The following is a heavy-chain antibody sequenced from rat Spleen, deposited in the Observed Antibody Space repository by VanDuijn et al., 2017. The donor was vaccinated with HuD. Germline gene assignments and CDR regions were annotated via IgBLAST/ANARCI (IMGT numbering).Heavy chain of an antibody. V-gene: IGHV5-29*01. CDR2: INYDVSST. J-gene: IGHJ2*01. D-gene: IGHD1-4*01. Sequence: EVQLVESGGGLVQSGGSLKLSCAASGFTFSSYGVAWVRQSPTKGLEWVAFINYDVSSTFYRDSVKGRFTISRDNAKSTLYLQMDSLRSEDTATYYCARRDYPGMGGFDYWGQGVMVTVSS. CDR3: ARRDYPGMGGFDY. CDR1: GFTFSSYG.